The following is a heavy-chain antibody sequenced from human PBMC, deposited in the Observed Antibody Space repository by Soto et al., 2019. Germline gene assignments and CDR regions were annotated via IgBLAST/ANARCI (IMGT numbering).Heavy chain of an antibody. D-gene: IGHD1-26*01. J-gene: IGHJ4*02. CDR2: INAGNGNT. CDR1: GYTFTSYA. CDR3: ARDSRFIYGGRYWAGLDY. V-gene: IGHV1-3*01. Sequence: ASVKVSCKASGYTFTSYAMHWVRQAPGQRLEWMGWINAGNGNTKYSQKFQGRVTITRDTSASTAYMELSSLRSEDTAVYYCARDSRFIYGGRYWAGLDYWGQGTLVTVSS.